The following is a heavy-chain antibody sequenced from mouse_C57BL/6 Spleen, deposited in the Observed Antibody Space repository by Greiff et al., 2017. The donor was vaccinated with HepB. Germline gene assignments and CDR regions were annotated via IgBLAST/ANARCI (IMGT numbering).Heavy chain of an antibody. CDR3: ARRGPTYGSSYRGSFDY. V-gene: IGHV1-19*01. CDR2: INPYNGGT. J-gene: IGHJ2*01. CDR1: GYTFTDYY. Sequence: EVQLQESGPVLVKPGASVKMSCKASGYTFTDYYMNWVKQSHGKSLEWIGVINPYNGGTSYNQKFKGKATLTVDKSSSTAYMELNSLTSEDSAVYYCARRGPTYGSSYRGSFDYWGQGTTLTVSS. D-gene: IGHD1-1*01.